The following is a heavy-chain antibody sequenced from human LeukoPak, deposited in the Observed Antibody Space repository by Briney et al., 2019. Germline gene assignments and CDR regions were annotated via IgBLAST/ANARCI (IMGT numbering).Heavy chain of an antibody. Sequence: ETLSLTCSVSGGSISSYYWSWVRQAPGKGLEWVGRIKSKSDGGTTDHAAPVKGRFTISRDDSKKMLYLQMNSLKIEDTAVYYCTTRYDYIWGSYLYDAFDMWGQGTMVTVSS. V-gene: IGHV3-15*01. D-gene: IGHD3-16*01. CDR1: GGSISSYY. CDR3: TTRYDYIWGSYLYDAFDM. J-gene: IGHJ3*02. CDR2: IKSKSDGGTT.